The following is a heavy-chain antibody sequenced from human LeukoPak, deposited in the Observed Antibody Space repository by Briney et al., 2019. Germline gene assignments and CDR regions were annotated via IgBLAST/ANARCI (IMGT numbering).Heavy chain of an antibody. D-gene: IGHD3-9*01. CDR1: GYTFTSYA. CDR3: ARNLLRYFDWLLTQPRYYYYGMDV. V-gene: IGHV7-4-1*02. Sequence: ASVKVFCKASGYTFTSYAMNWVRQAPGQGLEWMGWINTNTGNPTYAQGFTGRFVFSLDTSVSTAYLQISSLKAEDTAVYYCARNLLRYFDWLLTQPRYYYYGMDVWGQGTTVTVSS. J-gene: IGHJ6*02. CDR2: INTNTGNP.